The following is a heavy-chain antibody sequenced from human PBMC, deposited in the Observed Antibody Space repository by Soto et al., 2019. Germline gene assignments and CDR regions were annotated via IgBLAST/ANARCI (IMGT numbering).Heavy chain of an antibody. Sequence: QVQLQESGPGLVKPSETLSLTCTVSGGSISTYYWSWIRQPPGKGLEWIGYIYYNGRTTYNPSLECRVTISLDTSKSHFSLNLSSVSAADTAVYYCASDGTEYDFWSVPYYFDYWGPGTLVTVSS. J-gene: IGHJ4*02. CDR1: GGSISTYY. V-gene: IGHV4-59*01. CDR3: ASDGTEYDFWSVPYYFDY. D-gene: IGHD3-3*01. CDR2: IYYNGRT.